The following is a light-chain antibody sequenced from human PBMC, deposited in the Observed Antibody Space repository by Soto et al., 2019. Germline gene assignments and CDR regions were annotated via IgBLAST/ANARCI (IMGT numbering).Light chain of an antibody. CDR1: QSVSSSY. CDR2: GAS. V-gene: IGKV3-20*01. Sequence: EIVLTQSPGTLSLSPGERATLSCRASQSVSSSYLAWYQQKPGQAPRLLIYGASSRATGIPDRFSGSGSGTDFILTISRLEPEEFAVYYCHQYDSSPLTFGGGTKVETK. CDR3: HQYDSSPLT. J-gene: IGKJ4*01.